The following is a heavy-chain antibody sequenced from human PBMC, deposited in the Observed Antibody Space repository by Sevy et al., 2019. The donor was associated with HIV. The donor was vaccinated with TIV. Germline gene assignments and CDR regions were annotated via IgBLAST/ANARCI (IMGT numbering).Heavy chain of an antibody. Sequence: GGSLRLSCAASGFTFSSYWMSWVRQAPGKGLEWVANINLDGSMKYYVDSVKGRFTVSRDNAKNTLSLQMNSLRAEDTAVYYCVRGRDYGNFDYWGQGTLVTVSS. CDR3: VRGRDYGNFDY. V-gene: IGHV3-7*01. J-gene: IGHJ4*02. D-gene: IGHD4-17*01. CDR2: INLDGSMK. CDR1: GFTFSSYW.